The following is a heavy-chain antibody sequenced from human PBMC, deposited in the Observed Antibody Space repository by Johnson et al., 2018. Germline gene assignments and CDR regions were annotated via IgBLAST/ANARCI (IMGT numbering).Heavy chain of an antibody. CDR1: CFTFSSYA. J-gene: IGHJ6*03. V-gene: IGHV3-64*01. Sequence: QLVDAVGGLVQPAGSLRLSCSASCFTFSSYAMHWVRQAPGKGLDYVSAISRTGGSTYYANSVKGRFTISSDNSKTTLYLKMGSLRAEDMAVYYCAREAGGVWSSPGHMEVWGKGTTVTVSS. CDR3: AREAGGVWSSPGHMEV. D-gene: IGHD2-21*01. CDR2: ISRTGGST.